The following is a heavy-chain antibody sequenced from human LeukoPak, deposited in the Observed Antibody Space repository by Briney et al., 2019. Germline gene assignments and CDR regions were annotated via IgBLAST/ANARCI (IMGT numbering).Heavy chain of an antibody. V-gene: IGHV4-59*08. J-gene: IGHJ4*02. D-gene: IGHD3-22*01. CDR3: ARHGDYYDSSGYYAFDY. CDR1: GGSISSYY. CDR2: IYYSGST. Sequence: KTSETLSLTCTVSGGSISSYYWSWIRQPPGKGLEWIGYIYYSGSTNYNPSLKSRVTISVDTSKNQFSLKLSSVTAADTAVYYCARHGDYYDSSGYYAFDYWGQGTLVTVSS.